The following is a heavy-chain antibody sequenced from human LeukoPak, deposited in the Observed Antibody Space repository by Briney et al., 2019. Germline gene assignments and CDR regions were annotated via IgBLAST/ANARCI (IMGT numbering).Heavy chain of an antibody. CDR1: GFTFSSYS. V-gene: IGHV3-21*01. CDR3: ARDPGSGYVNNWFDA. Sequence: PGGSLRLSCAASGFTFSSYSMNWVRQAPGKGLHWDSSISGSSSYIYYAGSVKGRFTISRDNAKNSLYLQMYSLRAEDTAVYYCARDPGSGYVNNWFDAWGQGTLVTVSS. CDR2: ISGSSSYI. J-gene: IGHJ5*02. D-gene: IGHD3-22*01.